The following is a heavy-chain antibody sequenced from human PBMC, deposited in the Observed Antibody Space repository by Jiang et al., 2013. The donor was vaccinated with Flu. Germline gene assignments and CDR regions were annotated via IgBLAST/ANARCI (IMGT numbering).Heavy chain of an antibody. CDR3: ARHVVGATGLKYFDY. D-gene: IGHD1-26*01. J-gene: IGHJ4*02. V-gene: IGHV4-39*01. CDR2: SIIVGAP. Sequence: CTVSGGSISSSSYYWGWIRQPPGRGWSGLGVSIIVGAPTTTRPLKSRVTISVDTSKNQFSLKLSSVTAADTAVYYCARHVVGATGLKYFDYWGQGTLVTVSS. CDR1: GGSISSSSYY.